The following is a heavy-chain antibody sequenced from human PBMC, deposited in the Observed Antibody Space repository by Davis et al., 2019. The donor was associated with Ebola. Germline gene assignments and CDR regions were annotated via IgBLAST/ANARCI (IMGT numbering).Heavy chain of an antibody. D-gene: IGHD6-13*01. Sequence: GGSLRLSCAASGFTFSDYYMSWIRPAPGTGLEWVSYIRSRGSTIYYADSVKGRVTISRATAKHSLYLQMNSLRAEDTAVYYCARDTVGGSSSWYVYYYYGMDVWGQGTTVTVSS. J-gene: IGHJ6*02. V-gene: IGHV3-11*01. CDR2: IRSRGSTI. CDR1: GFTFSDYY. CDR3: ARDTVGGSSSWYVYYYYGMDV.